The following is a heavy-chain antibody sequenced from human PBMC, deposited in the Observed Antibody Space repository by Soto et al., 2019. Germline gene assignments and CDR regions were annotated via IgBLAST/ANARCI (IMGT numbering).Heavy chain of an antibody. CDR3: ARDHFLSHPMVRGVTFYYYYGMDV. J-gene: IGHJ6*02. Sequence: SETLSLTGTVSGGSISSYYWSWIRQPAWKGLEWIGRIYTSGSTNYNPSLKSRVTMSVDTSKNQFSLKLSSVTAADTAVYYCARDHFLSHPMVRGVTFYYYYGMDVWGQGTTVTVSS. D-gene: IGHD3-10*01. CDR2: IYTSGST. CDR1: GGSISSYY. V-gene: IGHV4-4*07.